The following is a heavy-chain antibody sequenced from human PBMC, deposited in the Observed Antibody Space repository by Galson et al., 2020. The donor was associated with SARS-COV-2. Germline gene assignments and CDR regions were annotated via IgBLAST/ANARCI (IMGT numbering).Heavy chain of an antibody. Sequence: SQASETLSLTCAVYGGSFSGNYWSWIRQPPGKGLEWIGEINHSGGTNYSPSLKSRLTISVDTSKNQFSLKLSSVTAADTAVYYCARGRRKTYYGSGSYPGGYFDIWGQQTMVTVSS. CDR3: ARGRRKTYYGSGSYPGGYFDI. V-gene: IGHV4-34*01. J-gene: IGHJ3*02. CDR1: GGSFSGNY. D-gene: IGHD3-10*01. CDR2: INHSGGT.